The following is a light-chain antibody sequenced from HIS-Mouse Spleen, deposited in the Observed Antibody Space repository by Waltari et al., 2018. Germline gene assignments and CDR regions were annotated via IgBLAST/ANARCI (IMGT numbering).Light chain of an antibody. CDR3: SSYTSSSTLEV. CDR1: SSDVGGYNY. CDR2: EVS. J-gene: IGLJ3*02. V-gene: IGLV2-14*01. Sequence: QSALTQPASVSGSPGQSITISCTGTSSDVGGYNYASWYQQHPGKAPKLMIYEVSNRPSGVSNRFSGSKSGNTASLTISGLQAEDEADYYCSSYTSSSTLEVFGGGTKLTVL.